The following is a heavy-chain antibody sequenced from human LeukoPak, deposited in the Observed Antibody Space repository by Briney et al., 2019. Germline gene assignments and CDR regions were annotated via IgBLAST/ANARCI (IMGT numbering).Heavy chain of an antibody. V-gene: IGHV1-2*06. CDR1: GYTFTNYY. J-gene: IGHJ4*02. CDR2: IVPNTGGT. CDR3: ASLYDIVGTTVDY. Sequence: ASVTVSCTTSGYTFTNYYIHWVRQAPGQGLEWMGRIVPNTGGTKSAKNFQGRVTMTRDTSISTAYMALSGLRSDDTAVYYCASLYDIVGTTVDYWGQGTLVTVSS. D-gene: IGHD1-26*01.